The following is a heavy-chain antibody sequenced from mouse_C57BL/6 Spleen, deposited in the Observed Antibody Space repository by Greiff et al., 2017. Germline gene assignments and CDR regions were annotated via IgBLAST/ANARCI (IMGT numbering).Heavy chain of an antibody. J-gene: IGHJ1*03. V-gene: IGHV1-55*01. CDR1: GYTFTSYW. CDR3: AKGDGYHWYVDV. D-gene: IGHD2-3*01. CDR2: IYPGSGST. Sequence: QVQLQQPGAELVKPGASVKMSCKASGYTFTSYWITWVKQRPGQGLEWIGDIYPGSGSTNYNEKFKSKATLTVDTSSSTAYMQLSSLASEDSAVYYCAKGDGYHWYVDVWGTGTTVTVSS.